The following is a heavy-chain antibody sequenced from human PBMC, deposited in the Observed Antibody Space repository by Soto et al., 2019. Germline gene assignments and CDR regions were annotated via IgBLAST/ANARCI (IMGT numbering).Heavy chain of an antibody. J-gene: IGHJ4*02. CDR3: ARAKHYYGSGSYFPKEGREY. D-gene: IGHD3-10*01. CDR1: GGTFSSYT. V-gene: IGHV1-69*02. Sequence: ASVKVSCKASGGTFSSYTISWVRQAPGQGLEWMGRIIPILGIANYAQKFQGRVTITADKSTSTAYMELSSLRSEDTAVYYCARAKHYYGSGSYFPKEGREYWGQGTLVTVSS. CDR2: IIPILGIA.